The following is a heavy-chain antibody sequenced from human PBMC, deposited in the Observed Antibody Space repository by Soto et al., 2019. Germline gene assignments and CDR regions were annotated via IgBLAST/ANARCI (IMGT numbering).Heavy chain of an antibody. CDR3: ARVTGGRTYSRSWWCFDP. CDR1: GYSISSDYY. J-gene: IGHJ5*02. Sequence: SETLSLTCAVSGYSISSDYYWGWIRQPPGKGLEWIGTIYHSGSTYYNPSLKSRVTISVDTSKNQFSLKLSPVTAADTAVYYCARVTGGRTYSRSWWCFDPWGQGTLVTVSS. V-gene: IGHV4-38-2*01. D-gene: IGHD6-13*01. CDR2: IYHSGST.